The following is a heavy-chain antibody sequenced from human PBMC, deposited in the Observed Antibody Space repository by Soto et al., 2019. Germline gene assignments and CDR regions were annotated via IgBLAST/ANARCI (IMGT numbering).Heavy chain of an antibody. J-gene: IGHJ6*02. D-gene: IGHD3-10*01. CDR2: INSDGSST. CDR3: TRVRGSPPYGMDV. Sequence: EVQLVESGGGLVQPGGSLRLSCAASGFTFSSYWMYWVRLAPGKGLLWVSRINSDGSSTNYADSVKGRFTISRDNDENTLYLQMNILRAEDTAVYYCTRVRGSPPYGMDVWGQGTTVTVSS. CDR1: GFTFSSYW. V-gene: IGHV3-74*01.